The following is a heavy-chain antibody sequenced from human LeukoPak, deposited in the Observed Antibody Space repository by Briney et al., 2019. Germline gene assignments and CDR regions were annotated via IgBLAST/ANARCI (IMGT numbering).Heavy chain of an antibody. CDR2: IRYDGSNK. J-gene: IGHJ4*02. V-gene: IGHV3-30*02. CDR3: AKQFRIAARPHYFDY. Sequence: GGSLRLSCAASGFTFSSYGMHWVRQAPGKGLEWVAFIRYDGSNKYYADSVKGRFTISRDNSKNTLYLQMNSLRAEDTAVYYCAKQFRIAARPHYFDYWGQGTLVTVSS. D-gene: IGHD6-6*01. CDR1: GFTFSSYG.